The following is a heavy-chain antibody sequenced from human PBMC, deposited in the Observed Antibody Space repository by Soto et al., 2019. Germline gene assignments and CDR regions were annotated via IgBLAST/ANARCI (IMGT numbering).Heavy chain of an antibody. CDR1: GGSISSGGYY. CDR2: IYYSGST. V-gene: IGHV4-31*03. J-gene: IGHJ4*02. D-gene: IGHD5-18*01. Sequence: SETLSLTCTVSGGSISSGGYYWSWIRQHPGKGLEWIGYIYYSGSTYYNPSLKSRVTISVDTPKNQFSLKLSSVTAADTAVYYCASDSYGSLGLDYWGQGTLVTVSS. CDR3: ASDSYGSLGLDY.